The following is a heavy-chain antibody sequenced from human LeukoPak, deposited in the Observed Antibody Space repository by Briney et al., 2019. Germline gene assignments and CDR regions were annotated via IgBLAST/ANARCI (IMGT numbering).Heavy chain of an antibody. CDR3: ARDADLIWGSYLFFPEFLFDY. V-gene: IGHV4-4*07. Sequence: PSETLSLTCTVSGGSISSYYWSWIRQTAGKGLEWIGRIYTSGSTNYNPSLKNRVTMSVDTSKNQFSLKLSSVTAADTAVYYCARDADLIWGSYLFFPEFLFDYWGQGTLVTVSS. CDR2: IYTSGST. J-gene: IGHJ4*02. CDR1: GGSISSYY. D-gene: IGHD3-16*02.